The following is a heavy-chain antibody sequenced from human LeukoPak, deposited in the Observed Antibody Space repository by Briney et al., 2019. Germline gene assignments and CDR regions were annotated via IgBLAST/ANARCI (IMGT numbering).Heavy chain of an antibody. V-gene: IGHV3-30*02. CDR2: IRYDGSDK. J-gene: IGHJ4*02. D-gene: IGHD1-26*01. Sequence: GGSLRLSCATSGFIFSSYGIHWVRQAPGKGLEWVAFIRYDGSDKYYADSVKGRFTISRGNSKNKVYLQMNSLRAEDTAVYYCAKDAWEVGATSEIDYWGQGTLVTVSS. CDR3: AKDAWEVGATSEIDY. CDR1: GFIFSSYG.